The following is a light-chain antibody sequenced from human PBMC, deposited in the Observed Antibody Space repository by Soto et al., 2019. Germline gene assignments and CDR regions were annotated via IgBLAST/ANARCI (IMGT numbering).Light chain of an antibody. CDR1: QGISNY. CDR2: AAS. V-gene: IGKV1-27*01. Sequence: DIQMTQSPSSLSASVGDRVTITCRASQGISNYLAWYQQKPGKVPKLLIYAASTLQSGVTSRFSGSGSGTDFTLTISSQQPEDVATYYFQQYNRDHFTFGPGAKVDIK. CDR3: QQYNRDHFT. J-gene: IGKJ3*01.